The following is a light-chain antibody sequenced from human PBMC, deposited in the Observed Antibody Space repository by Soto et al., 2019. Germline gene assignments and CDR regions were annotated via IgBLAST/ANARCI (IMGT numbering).Light chain of an antibody. CDR2: DVS. CDR1: SSDVGGYNY. Sequence: QSVLTQPASVSGSPGQSITISCTGTSSDVGGYNYVSWYQQHPGKAPKFMIYDVSNRPSGVSNRFSGSKSGNPASLTISGLQAEDEANYYCCSYTPSNPRQIFFGPGTKVPVL. V-gene: IGLV2-14*01. CDR3: CSYTPSNPRQIF. J-gene: IGLJ1*01.